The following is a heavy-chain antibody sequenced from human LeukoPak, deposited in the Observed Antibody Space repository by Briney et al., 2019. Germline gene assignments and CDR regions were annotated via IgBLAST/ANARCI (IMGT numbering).Heavy chain of an antibody. CDR1: GFTVSSTH. V-gene: IGHV3-53*01. CDR2: TYTGGNS. CDR3: ARVGTAMAFDY. J-gene: IGHJ4*02. Sequence: GGSLRLSCEASGFTVSSTHMVWVRQAPGKGLEWVSVTYTGGNSYYAGSVQGRFIISRGISKNTLYLQMNSLRAEDTAVYYCARVGTAMAFDYWGQGTLVTVSS. D-gene: IGHD5-18*01.